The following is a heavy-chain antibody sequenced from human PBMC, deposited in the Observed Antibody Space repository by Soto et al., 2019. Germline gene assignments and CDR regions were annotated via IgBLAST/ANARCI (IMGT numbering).Heavy chain of an antibody. Sequence: QVQLQESGPGLVKPSQTLSLSCNVYGVSVSSGDYYWSWFRQHAGGGLEWIGYIDRSGSTYYKPSLRGRVITSVDTSTKQIYLRLLSVTAAATAMYYCARDSGGNSENYYGLDVWGHGTTVTVSS. CDR2: IDRSGST. J-gene: IGHJ6*02. CDR1: GVSVSSGDYY. D-gene: IGHD1-1*01. V-gene: IGHV4-31*03. CDR3: ARDSGGNSENYYGLDV.